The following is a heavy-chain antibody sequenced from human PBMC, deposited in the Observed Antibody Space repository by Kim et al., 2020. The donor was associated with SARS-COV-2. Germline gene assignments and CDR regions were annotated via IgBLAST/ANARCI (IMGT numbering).Heavy chain of an antibody. Sequence: GGSLRLSCAASGFTVSSNYMSWVRQAPGKGLEWVSVIYSGGSTYYADSVKGRFTISRDNSKNTLYLQMNSLRAEDTAVYYCASLVLSGLPNPIDYWGQGTLVTVSS. D-gene: IGHD3-10*01. J-gene: IGHJ4*02. CDR2: IYSGGST. V-gene: IGHV3-66*01. CDR3: ASLVLSGLPNPIDY. CDR1: GFTVSSNY.